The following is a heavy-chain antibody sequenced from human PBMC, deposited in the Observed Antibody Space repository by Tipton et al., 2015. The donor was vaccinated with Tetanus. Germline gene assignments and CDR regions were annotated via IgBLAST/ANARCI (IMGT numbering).Heavy chain of an antibody. J-gene: IGHJ6*02. CDR3: ARGDYYGSGTYDV. D-gene: IGHD3-10*01. CDR2: THHSGNT. V-gene: IGHV4-59*01. Sequence: GASIRSYYWNWIRQVPGKGLEWIGYTHHSGNTKYNPSLSGRVTTSVDTSKNQFSLKLSSVTAADTAVYYCARGDYYGSGTYDVWGQGTTVTVPS. CDR1: GASIRSYY.